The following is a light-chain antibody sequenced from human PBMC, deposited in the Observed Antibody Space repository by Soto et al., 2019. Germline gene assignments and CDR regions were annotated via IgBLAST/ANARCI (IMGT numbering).Light chain of an antibody. CDR1: SSNIGNNY. J-gene: IGLJ2*01. CDR2: RNN. V-gene: IGLV1-47*01. CDR3: ATWDDLSAYVV. Sequence: QSVLTQPPSASGTPGQRVTISCSGGSSNIGNNYVYWYQQVPGMAPKLLIYRNNQRPSGVPDRFSGSKSGTSASLAISGLRSDDEADYYCATWDDLSAYVVFGGGTKLTVL.